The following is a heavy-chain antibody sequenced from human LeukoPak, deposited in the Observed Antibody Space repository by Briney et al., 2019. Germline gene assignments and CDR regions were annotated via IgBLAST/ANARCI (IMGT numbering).Heavy chain of an antibody. CDR2: ISSSSSTI. V-gene: IGHV3-48*04. CDR1: GFTFSSYS. Sequence: GGSLRLSCAASGFTFSSYSMNWVRQAPGKGLEWVSYISSSSSTIYYADSVKGRFTISRDNAKNSLYLQMNSLRAEDTAVYYCARGPDYGGFDYWGQGTLVTVSS. J-gene: IGHJ4*02. CDR3: ARGPDYGGFDY. D-gene: IGHD4-23*01.